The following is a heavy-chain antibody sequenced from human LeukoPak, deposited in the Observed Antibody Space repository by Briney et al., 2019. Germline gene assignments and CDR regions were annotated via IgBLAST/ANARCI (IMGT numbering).Heavy chain of an antibody. CDR1: DDSFSSHY. CDR3: ARDLVTVTKGFDI. V-gene: IGHV4-59*11. Sequence: SETLSLTCAVSDDSFSSHYWTWIRQPPGKGLEWIGYISYIGSTNYNPSLKSRVTISIDTSKNQFSLKLTSVTAADTAVYYYARDLVTVTKGFDIWGQGTMVSVSS. D-gene: IGHD4-17*01. J-gene: IGHJ3*02. CDR2: ISYIGST.